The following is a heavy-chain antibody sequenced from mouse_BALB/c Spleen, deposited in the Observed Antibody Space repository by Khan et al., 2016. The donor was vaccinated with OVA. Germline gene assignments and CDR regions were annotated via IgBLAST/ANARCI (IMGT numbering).Heavy chain of an antibody. CDR1: GYSITTDYA. CDR3: ARVYGGDFDY. Sequence: EVQLQESGPGLVKPSQSLSLTCTVTGYSITTDYAWNWIRPFPGNKLEWMGFISYSGNTKYNPSLKSRISITRDTSKNQFFLQLKSVTTEDTDRYYCARVYGGDFDYWGQGTTLTVSS. J-gene: IGHJ2*01. D-gene: IGHD1-1*01. CDR2: ISYSGNT. V-gene: IGHV3-2*02.